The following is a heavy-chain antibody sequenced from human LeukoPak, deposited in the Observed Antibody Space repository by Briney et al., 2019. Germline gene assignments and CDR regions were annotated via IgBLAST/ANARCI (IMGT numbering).Heavy chain of an antibody. CDR3: GKGRRYDYFWGSYGKHNFDY. D-gene: IGHD3-16*01. J-gene: IGHJ4*02. V-gene: IGHV4-34*01. CDR1: GGSFSGYY. Sequence: SETLSLTCAVYGGSFSGYYWSWIRQPPGKGLEWIGEINHSGSTNYNPSLKSRVTISVDTSKNQFSLKLSSVTAADTAVYYCGKGRRYDYFWGSYGKHNFDYWGKGPLVTVS. CDR2: INHSGST.